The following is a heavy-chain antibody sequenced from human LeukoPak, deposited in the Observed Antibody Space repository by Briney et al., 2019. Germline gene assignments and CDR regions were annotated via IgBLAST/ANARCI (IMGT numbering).Heavy chain of an antibody. CDR1: GFTFSSYG. CDR2: ISYDGSNK. Sequence: HPGGSLRLSCAASGFTFSSYGMHWVRQAPGKGLEWVAVISYDGSNKYYADSVKGRFTISRDNSKNTLYLQMNSLRAEDTAVYYCAKGWTYYYDSSGYGDAFDIWGQGTMVTVSS. D-gene: IGHD3-22*01. CDR3: AKGWTYYYDSSGYGDAFDI. V-gene: IGHV3-30*18. J-gene: IGHJ3*02.